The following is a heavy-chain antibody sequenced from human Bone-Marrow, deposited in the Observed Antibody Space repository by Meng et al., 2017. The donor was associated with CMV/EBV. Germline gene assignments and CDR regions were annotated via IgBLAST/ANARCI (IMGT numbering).Heavy chain of an antibody. D-gene: IGHD2-2*01. CDR1: GLTFSSYE. CDR3: ARDRGVVVPAAKRHTKYYGMDV. CDR2: IYSGGST. J-gene: IGHJ6*02. Sequence: GESLKISCAASGLTFSSYEMNWVRQAPGKGLEWVSLIYSGGSTYYADSVEGRVTISRDNLKNTLYLQMNNLRAGDTAVYYCARDRGVVVPAAKRHTKYYGMDVWGQGTTVTVSS. V-gene: IGHV3-53*01.